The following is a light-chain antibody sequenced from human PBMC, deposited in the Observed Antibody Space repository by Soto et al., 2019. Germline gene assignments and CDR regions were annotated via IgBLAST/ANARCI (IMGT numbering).Light chain of an antibody. CDR1: SSNIGSTS. CDR2: SSN. CDR3: AAWDDSLNGVV. V-gene: IGLV1-44*01. J-gene: IGLJ2*01. Sequence: QSVMTQPPSASGTPGQRVTISCSGSSSNIGSTSVNWYQQLPGTAPKLLMYSSNQRPSGVPDRFSGSKSGTSASLAISGLQSEYEADYDCAAWDDSLNGVVFGGGTKLNVL.